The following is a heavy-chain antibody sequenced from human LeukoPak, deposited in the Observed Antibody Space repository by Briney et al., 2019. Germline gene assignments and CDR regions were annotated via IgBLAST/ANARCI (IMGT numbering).Heavy chain of an antibody. CDR2: IYYSGST. J-gene: IGHJ4*02. Sequence: SETLSLTCTVSGGSISSSSYYWGWIRQPPGKGLEWIGSIYYSGSTYYNPSLKSRVTISVDTSKNQFSLKLSSVTAADTAVYYCAKELSDSPRYWGQGTLVTVSS. D-gene: IGHD2-21*02. CDR1: GGSISSSSYY. V-gene: IGHV4-39*02. CDR3: AKELSDSPRY.